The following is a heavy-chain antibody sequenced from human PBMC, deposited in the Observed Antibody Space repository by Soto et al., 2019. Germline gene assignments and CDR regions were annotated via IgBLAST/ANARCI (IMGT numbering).Heavy chain of an antibody. CDR1: GGSFSGYY. Sequence: SETLSLTCAVYGGSFSGYYWSWIRQPPGKGLEWIGEINHSGSTNYNPSLKSRVTISVDTSKNQFSLKLSSVTAADTAVYYCASAGVVAATHNWLDPWGQGTLVTVSS. CDR2: INHSGST. CDR3: ASAGVVAATHNWLDP. J-gene: IGHJ5*02. D-gene: IGHD2-15*01. V-gene: IGHV4-34*01.